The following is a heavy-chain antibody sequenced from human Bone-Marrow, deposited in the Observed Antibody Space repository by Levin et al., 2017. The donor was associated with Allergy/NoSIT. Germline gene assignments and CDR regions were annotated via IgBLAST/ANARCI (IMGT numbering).Heavy chain of an antibody. V-gene: IGHV1-2*02. J-gene: IGHJ5*02. D-gene: IGHD2-21*02. CDR2: INPNSGGT. CDR3: AQRRRHCGGDCNWFDP. CDR1: GYTFTGYY. Sequence: ASVKVSCKASGYTFTGYYMHWVRQAPGQGLEWMGWINPNSGGTNYAQKFQGRVTMTRDTSISTAYMELSRLRSDDTAVYYCAQRRRHCGGDCNWFDPWGQGTLVTVSS.